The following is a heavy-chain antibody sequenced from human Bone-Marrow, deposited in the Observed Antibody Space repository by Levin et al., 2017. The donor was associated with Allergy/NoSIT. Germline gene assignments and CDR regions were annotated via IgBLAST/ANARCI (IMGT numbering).Heavy chain of an antibody. V-gene: IGHV3-7*01. CDR3: ARVGYRGQLVGKRYYFDY. CDR1: GFTFSSYW. J-gene: IGHJ4*02. D-gene: IGHD6-6*01. Sequence: GESLKISCAASGFTFSSYWMSWVRQAPGKGLEWVANIKQDGSEKYYVDSVKGRFTISRDNAKNSLYLQMNSLRAEDTAVYYCARVGYRGQLVGKRYYFDYWGQGTLVTVSS. CDR2: IKQDGSEK.